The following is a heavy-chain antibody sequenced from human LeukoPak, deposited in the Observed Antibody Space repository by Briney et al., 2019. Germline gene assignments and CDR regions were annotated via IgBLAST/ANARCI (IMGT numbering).Heavy chain of an antibody. CDR3: AGEIPFDY. Sequence: GGSLRLSCAASGFTFSSYSMNWVRQAPGKGLEWVSYISSSSSTIYYADSVKGRFTISRDNVKNSLYLQMNSLRAEDTAVYYCAGEIPFDYWGQGTLVTVSS. J-gene: IGHJ4*02. CDR2: ISSSSSTI. V-gene: IGHV3-48*01. CDR1: GFTFSSYS.